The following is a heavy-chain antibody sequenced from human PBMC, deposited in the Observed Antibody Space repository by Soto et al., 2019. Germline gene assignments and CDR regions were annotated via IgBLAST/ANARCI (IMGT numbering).Heavy chain of an antibody. CDR3: ARENRYSGYDTLDY. CDR2: IYYSGST. J-gene: IGHJ4*02. Sequence: SETLSLTCTVSGGSISSYYWSWIRQPPGKGLEWIGYIYYSGSTNYNPSLKSRVTISVDTSKNQFSLKLSSVTAADTAVYYCARENRYSGYDTLDYWGQGTLVTVSS. CDR1: GGSISSYY. D-gene: IGHD5-12*01. V-gene: IGHV4-59*01.